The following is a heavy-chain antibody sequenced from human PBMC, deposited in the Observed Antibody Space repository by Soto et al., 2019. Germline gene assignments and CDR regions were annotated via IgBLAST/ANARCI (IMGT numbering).Heavy chain of an antibody. V-gene: IGHV1-69*13. CDR3: ARDSKQWLVQFGAHYSGMDV. J-gene: IGHJ6*02. D-gene: IGHD6-19*01. Sequence: VTVSGRASVGTFSSYVISWVRQSPGQGLEWMGGIIPIFGTANYAQKFQGRVTITADESTSTAYMELSSLRSEDTAVYYCARDSKQWLVQFGAHYSGMDVSAQGPTVTVSS. CDR2: IIPIFGTA. CDR1: VGTFSSYV.